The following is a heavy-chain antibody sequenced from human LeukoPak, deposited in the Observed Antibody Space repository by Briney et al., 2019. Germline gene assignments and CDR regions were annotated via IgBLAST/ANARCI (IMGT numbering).Heavy chain of an antibody. J-gene: IGHJ3*02. CDR2: IYSGGNT. D-gene: IGHD2-15*01. V-gene: IGHV3-53*01. Sequence: GRSLRLSCAASGFTVSSNYMSWVRQAPGKGLEWISVIYSGGNTYYADSVKGRFTISRDNSKNTLYLQMNSLRAEDTAVYYCASQVVVVAAYNDAFDIWGQGTMVTVSS. CDR1: GFTVSSNY. CDR3: ASQVVVVAAYNDAFDI.